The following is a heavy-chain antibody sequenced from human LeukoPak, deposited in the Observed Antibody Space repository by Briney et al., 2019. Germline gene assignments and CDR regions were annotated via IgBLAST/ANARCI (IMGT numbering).Heavy chain of an antibody. Sequence: GGSLRLSCEASAITVSNTYVNWVRQAPGKGLEWVSVISGDGTTYFADSVKGRFTITRDTSRNTFYLQMNSLRSDDTAVYYCATHPVLRNGMNFWGQGTTVTVSS. D-gene: IGHD2-8*01. CDR1: AITVSNTY. CDR2: ISGDGTT. J-gene: IGHJ6*02. V-gene: IGHV3-66*02. CDR3: ATHPVLRNGMNF.